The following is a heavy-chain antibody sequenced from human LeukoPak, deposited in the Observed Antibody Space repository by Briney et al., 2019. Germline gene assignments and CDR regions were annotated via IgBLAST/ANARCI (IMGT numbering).Heavy chain of an antibody. J-gene: IGHJ4*02. CDR2: ISGSGGST. CDR3: ANNYDSSGYPFDY. D-gene: IGHD3-22*01. Sequence: PRGSLKLSCAASGFTFSSYAMSWVRQAPGKGLEWVSAISGSGGSTYYADSVKGRFTISRDNSKNTLYLQMNSLRAEDTAVYYCANNYDSSGYPFDYWGQGTLVTVSS. V-gene: IGHV3-23*01. CDR1: GFTFSSYA.